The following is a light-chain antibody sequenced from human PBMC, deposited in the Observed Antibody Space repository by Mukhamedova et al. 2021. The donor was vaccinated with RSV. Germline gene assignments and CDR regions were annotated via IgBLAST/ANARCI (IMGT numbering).Light chain of an antibody. J-gene: IGKJ4*01. CDR3: MQVLKPPLT. CDR2: LGS. V-gene: IGKV2-28*01. CDR1: GNNY. Sequence: GNNYLDWYLQKPGQSPQVLIYLGSIRASGVPDRFSGSGSGTDFTLRISRVEAEDVGVYYCMQVLKPPLTFGGGTKVEIK.